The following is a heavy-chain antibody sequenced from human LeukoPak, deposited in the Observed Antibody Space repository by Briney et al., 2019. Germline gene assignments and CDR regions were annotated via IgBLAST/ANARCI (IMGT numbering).Heavy chain of an antibody. CDR3: ARDRITMIVVAGYGMDV. CDR1: GYTFTSYG. J-gene: IGHJ6*02. V-gene: IGHV1-18*01. CDR2: ISAYNGNT. D-gene: IGHD3-22*01. Sequence: AASVKVSRKASGYTFTSYGISWVRQAPGQGLEWMGWISAYNGNTNYAQKLQGRVTMTTDTSTSTAYMELRSLRSDDTAVYYCARDRITMIVVAGYGMDVWGQGTTVTVSS.